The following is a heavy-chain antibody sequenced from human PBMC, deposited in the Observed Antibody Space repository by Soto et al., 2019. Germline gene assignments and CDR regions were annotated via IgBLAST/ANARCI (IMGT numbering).Heavy chain of an antibody. J-gene: IGHJ4*02. D-gene: IGHD1-26*01. Sequence: LSLTCAVYGGSFSGYYWSWIRQPPGKGLEWIGEINHSGSTNYNPSLKSRVTISVDTSKNQFSLKLSSVTAADTAVYYCARITLVGATTIDYWGQGTLVTVSS. CDR3: ARITLVGATTIDY. V-gene: IGHV4-34*01. CDR2: INHSGST. CDR1: GGSFSGYY.